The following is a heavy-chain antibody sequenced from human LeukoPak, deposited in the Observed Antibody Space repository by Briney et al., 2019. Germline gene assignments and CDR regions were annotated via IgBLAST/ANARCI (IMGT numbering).Heavy chain of an antibody. CDR1: GFTFSSYS. CDR2: ISSSSSTI. CDR3: ARDDGMVRGVILCY. Sequence: GVSLRFSGAASGFTFSSYSMNWVRPAPGQGLEWVSYISSSSSTIYYADYVKGRFTISRDNAKNSLYLQMNSLRAEDTAVYYCARDDGMVRGVILCYWGQGTLVTVSS. D-gene: IGHD3-10*01. J-gene: IGHJ4*02. V-gene: IGHV3-48*01.